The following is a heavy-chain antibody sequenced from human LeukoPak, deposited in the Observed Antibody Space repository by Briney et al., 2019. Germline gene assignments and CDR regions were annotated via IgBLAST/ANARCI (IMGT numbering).Heavy chain of an antibody. CDR3: ARPGYCSSTSCYFEK. D-gene: IGHD2-2*01. CDR2: IHHSGSS. CDR1: GYSISSTYY. Sequence: SETLSLTCAVSGYSISSTYYWGWIRQPPGKGLEWIGSIHHSGSSDYNPSLKSRVTISADTSKNQLSLKLRFVSAADTAVYYCARPGYCSSTSCYFEKWGQGTLVTVSS. J-gene: IGHJ4*02. V-gene: IGHV4-38-2*01.